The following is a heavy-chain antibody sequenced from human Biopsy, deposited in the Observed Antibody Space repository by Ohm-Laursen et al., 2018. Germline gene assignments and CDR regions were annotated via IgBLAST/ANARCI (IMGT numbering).Heavy chain of an antibody. D-gene: IGHD4-17*01. CDR1: GFTFSSYA. CDR2: INTSGGST. J-gene: IGHJ4*02. CDR3: AKPADSYGSEFYFDY. V-gene: IGHV3-23*01. Sequence: SPRLSCAASGFTFSSYAMTWVRQAPGKGLEWVSVINTSGGSTHYAVSVKGRFTISRDNSKNTLYLRMNSLRVEDTAVYYCAKPADSYGSEFYFDYWGQGTLVTVSS.